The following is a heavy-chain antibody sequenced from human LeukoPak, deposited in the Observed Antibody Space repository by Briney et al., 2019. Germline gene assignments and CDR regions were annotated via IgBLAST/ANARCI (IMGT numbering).Heavy chain of an antibody. V-gene: IGHV3-30*04. J-gene: IGHJ4*02. CDR3: ARDLIARPY. Sequence: GGSLRLSCAASGFTFSSYAMHWVRQAPGKGLEWVAVISYDGSNKYYADSVKGRFTISRDNSKNTLYLQMNSLRAEDTAVYYCARDLIARPYWGQGTLVTVSS. D-gene: IGHD6-6*01. CDR1: GFTFSSYA. CDR2: ISYDGSNK.